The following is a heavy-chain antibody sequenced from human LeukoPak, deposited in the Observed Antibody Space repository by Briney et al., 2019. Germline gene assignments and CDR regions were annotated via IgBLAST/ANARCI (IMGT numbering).Heavy chain of an antibody. Sequence: ASVKLSCKASGYTFTSYDINWVRQATGQGLEWMGWRNPNSGNTGYAQKFQGRVTMTRNTSISTAYMELGSLRSEDTAVYYCARAPSLIAARYYWFDPWGQGTLVTVSS. CDR3: ARAPSLIAARYYWFDP. J-gene: IGHJ5*02. V-gene: IGHV1-8*01. CDR1: GYTFTSYD. CDR2: RNPNSGNT. D-gene: IGHD6-6*01.